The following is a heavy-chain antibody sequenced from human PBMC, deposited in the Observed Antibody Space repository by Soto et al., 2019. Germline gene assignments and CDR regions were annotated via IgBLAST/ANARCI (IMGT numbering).Heavy chain of an antibody. D-gene: IGHD7-27*01. CDR1: SGSISTYY. CDR3: AGAPNWAYFAT. Sequence: SETLSLTCTVSSGSISTYYWSWIRQPPGKGLEWIGYIYYTGSTNYNPSLKTRVAISMDTSKNQFSLNLSSVTAADTAVYYWAGAPNWAYFATGGLGTLVTVSS. CDR2: IYYTGST. J-gene: IGHJ4*02. V-gene: IGHV4-59*01.